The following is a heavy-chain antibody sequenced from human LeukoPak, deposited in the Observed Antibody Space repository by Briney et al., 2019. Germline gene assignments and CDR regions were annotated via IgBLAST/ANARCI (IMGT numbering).Heavy chain of an antibody. V-gene: IGHV3-21*01. CDR2: ITSTGIYI. J-gene: IGHJ4*02. CDR3: ARGRVGYSSGWYDY. D-gene: IGHD6-19*01. Sequence: GGSLRLSCAASGFSFSTYAMNWVRQAPGKGLEWVSSITSTGIYIYYADSVKGRFTISRDNAKNSLYLQMNSLRAEDTAVYYCARGRVGYSSGWYDYWGQGTLVTVSS. CDR1: GFSFSTYA.